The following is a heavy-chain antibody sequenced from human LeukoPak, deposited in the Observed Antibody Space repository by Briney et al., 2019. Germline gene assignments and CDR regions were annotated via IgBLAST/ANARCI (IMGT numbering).Heavy chain of an antibody. J-gene: IGHJ6*02. Sequence: GASVKVSCKASGYTFTSYAMHWVRQAPGQRLEWMGWINAGNGNTKYSQKFQGRVTITRDTSASTAYMELSSLRSEDTAVYYCARARITMVRGKGYYYYGMDVWGQGTTVTVSS. V-gene: IGHV1-3*01. CDR2: INAGNGNT. D-gene: IGHD3-10*01. CDR3: ARARITMVRGKGYYYYGMDV. CDR1: GYTFTSYA.